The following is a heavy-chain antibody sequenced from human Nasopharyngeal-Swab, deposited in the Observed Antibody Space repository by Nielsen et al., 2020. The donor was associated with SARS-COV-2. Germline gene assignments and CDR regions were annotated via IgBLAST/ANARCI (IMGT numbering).Heavy chain of an antibody. Sequence: SETLSLTCAVYGGSFSGYYWSWIRQPPGKGLEWIGEINHSGSTNYNPSLKSRVTISVDTSKNQFSLKLSSVTAADTAVYYCARGSGWLQWGFDYWGQGTLVTVSS. D-gene: IGHD5-24*01. CDR1: GGSFSGYY. J-gene: IGHJ4*02. CDR3: ARGSGWLQWGFDY. V-gene: IGHV4-34*01. CDR2: INHSGST.